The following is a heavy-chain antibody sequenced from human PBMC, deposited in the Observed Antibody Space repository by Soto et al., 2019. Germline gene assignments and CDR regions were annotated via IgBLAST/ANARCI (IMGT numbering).Heavy chain of an antibody. V-gene: IGHV2-70*01. J-gene: IGHJ6*02. CDR1: GFSLSTSGLC. CDR3: ARIRGAAASDGMDV. D-gene: IGHD6-13*01. Sequence: SGPTLVNPTQPLTMTCTFSGFSLSTSGLCVSWIRQPPGKALEWLALIDWADDKYYSTSLKTRLTISKDTSKNKVVLTMTNMDPVDTATYYCARIRGAAASDGMDVWGQGTTVTVSS. CDR2: IDWADDK.